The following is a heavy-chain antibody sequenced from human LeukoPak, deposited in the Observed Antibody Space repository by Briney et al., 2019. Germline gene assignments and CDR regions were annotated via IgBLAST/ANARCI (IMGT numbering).Heavy chain of an antibody. D-gene: IGHD3-10*01. Sequence: GGSLRLSCAASGFTFSSYAMSWVRQAPGKGLEWVAVIWYDGSNKYYADSVKGRFTISRDNSKNTLYLQMNSLRAEDTAVYYCAREGFGELSYEGLDYWGQGTLVTVSS. CDR3: AREGFGELSYEGLDY. CDR1: GFTFSSYA. J-gene: IGHJ4*02. V-gene: IGHV3-33*08. CDR2: IWYDGSNK.